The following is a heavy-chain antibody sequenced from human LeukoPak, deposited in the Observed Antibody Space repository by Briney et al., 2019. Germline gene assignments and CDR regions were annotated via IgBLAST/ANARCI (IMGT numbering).Heavy chain of an antibody. V-gene: IGHV4-61*02. CDR3: ARGSSAPPPYYFDY. J-gene: IGHJ4*02. CDR1: GGSISSGSYY. Sequence: SETLSLTCTVSGGSISSGSYYWSWIRQPAGKGLEWIGRIYTSGSTYYNPSLKSRVTISVDTSKNQFSLKLSSVTAADTAVYYCARGSSAPPPYYFDYWGQGTLVTVSS. CDR2: IYTSGST. D-gene: IGHD2-2*01.